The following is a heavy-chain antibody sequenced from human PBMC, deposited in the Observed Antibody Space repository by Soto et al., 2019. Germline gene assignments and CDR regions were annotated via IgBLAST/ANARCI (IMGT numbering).Heavy chain of an antibody. Sequence: QVQLVESGGGVVQPGRSLRLSCAASGFTFSSYAMHWVRQAPGKGLEWVAVISYDGSNKYYADSVKGRFTISRDNSKNPLYLQMSSLRAEDTAVYYCARDSELLLLRVVRTNYYYHGMDVWGQGTTVTGSS. CDR3: ARDSELLLLRVVRTNYYYHGMDV. J-gene: IGHJ6*02. V-gene: IGHV3-30-3*01. D-gene: IGHD3-22*01. CDR2: ISYDGSNK. CDR1: GFTFSSYA.